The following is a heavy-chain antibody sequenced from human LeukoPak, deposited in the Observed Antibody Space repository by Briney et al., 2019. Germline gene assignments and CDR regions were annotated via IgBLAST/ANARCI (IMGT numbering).Heavy chain of an antibody. CDR3: ARYSSSWYGVLYGMDV. V-gene: IGHV1-8*01. J-gene: IGHJ6*02. CDR2: MNPNSGNT. D-gene: IGHD6-13*01. CDR1: GYTFTSYD. Sequence: ASVKVSCKASGYTFTSYDINWVRQATGQGLEWMGWMNPNSGNTGYAQKFQGRVTMTRNTSISTAYMELSSLRSEDTAVYYCARYSSSWYGVLYGMDVWGQGTAVTVSS.